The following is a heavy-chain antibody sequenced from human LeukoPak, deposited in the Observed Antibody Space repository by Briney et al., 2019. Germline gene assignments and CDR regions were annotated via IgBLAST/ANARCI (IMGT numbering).Heavy chain of an antibody. CDR3: ARSVASPDTGRGNWFDP. D-gene: IGHD3-10*01. J-gene: IGHJ5*02. V-gene: IGHV1-69*02. Sequence: ASVKVSCKASGGTFSSYPITWVRQAPRQGLEWMGRVIPFVALANYGQKFQGRVTITADISTNTAYMELTNLTSDDTAVYYCARSVASPDTGRGNWFDPWDQGTLVTVSS. CDR2: VIPFVALA. CDR1: GGTFSSYP.